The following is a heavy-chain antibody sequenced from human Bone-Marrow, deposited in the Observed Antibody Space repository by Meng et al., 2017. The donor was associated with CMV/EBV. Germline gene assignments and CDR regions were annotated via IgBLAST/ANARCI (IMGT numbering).Heavy chain of an antibody. CDR3: ARGPNYYDSSGEALGAFDI. CDR2: SNAGNGNT. CDR1: GYTFTSYA. Sequence: ASVKVSCKASGYTFTSYAMHWVRQAPGQRLEWMGWSNAGNGNTKYSQEFQGRVTITRDTSASTAYMELSSLRSEDMAVYYCARGPNYYDSSGEALGAFDIWGQGTMVTVSS. J-gene: IGHJ3*02. D-gene: IGHD3-22*01. V-gene: IGHV1-3*02.